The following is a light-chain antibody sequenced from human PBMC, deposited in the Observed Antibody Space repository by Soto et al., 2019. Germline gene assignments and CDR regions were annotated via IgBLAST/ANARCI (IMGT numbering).Light chain of an antibody. Sequence: DIQMTQSPYPVSASGGDRVTITCGASQGISNYLAWFQQKPGKVPKRLIYTASSLQSGVPSRFSGSGSGTEFTLTISSLQPEDFATYYCLHHYTYPWTFGQGTKVDIK. CDR2: TAS. CDR3: LHHYTYPWT. CDR1: QGISNY. V-gene: IGKV1-17*03. J-gene: IGKJ1*01.